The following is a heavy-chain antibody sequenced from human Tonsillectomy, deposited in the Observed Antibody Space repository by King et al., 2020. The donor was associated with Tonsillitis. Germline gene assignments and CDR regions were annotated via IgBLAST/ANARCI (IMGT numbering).Heavy chain of an antibody. CDR1: GGTFSSYA. V-gene: IGHV1-69*01. J-gene: IGHJ6*02. Sequence: QLVQSGAEVKKPGSSVKVSCKASGGTFSSYAISWVRQAPGQGLEWMGGIIPIFGIANYAQKFQGRVTITADESTSTAYMELSSLRSEDTAVYYCARGGVEIWSSRYYYDGMDVWGQGTTVTVSS. CDR2: IIPIFGIA. D-gene: IGHD5-24*01. CDR3: ARGGVEIWSSRYYYDGMDV.